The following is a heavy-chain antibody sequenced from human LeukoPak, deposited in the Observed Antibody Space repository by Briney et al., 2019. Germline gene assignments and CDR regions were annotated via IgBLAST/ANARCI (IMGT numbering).Heavy chain of an antibody. Sequence: SETLSLTCTVSGGSISGYYWSWIRQPPGKGLEWIGYIYYSGTTNYNPSLKSRVTISVDTSKNQFSLKLSSVTAADTAVYYCARDQYGDYALDYWGQGTLVTVSS. V-gene: IGHV4-59*12. J-gene: IGHJ4*02. CDR3: ARDQYGDYALDY. CDR2: IYYSGTT. CDR1: GGSISGYY. D-gene: IGHD4-17*01.